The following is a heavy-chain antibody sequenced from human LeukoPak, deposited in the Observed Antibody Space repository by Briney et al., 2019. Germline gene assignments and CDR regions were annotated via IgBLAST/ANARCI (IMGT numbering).Heavy chain of an antibody. J-gene: IGHJ6*02. CDR1: GYTFTSYY. CDR2: INPSGGST. Sequence: GASVKVSCKASGYTFTSYYMHWVRQAPGQGLEWMGIINPSGGSTSYAQKFQGRVTMTSDTSTSTVYMELSSLRSEDTAVYYCARAYSSSWYPYYYYGMDVWGQGTTVTVSS. V-gene: IGHV1-46*01. D-gene: IGHD6-13*01. CDR3: ARAYSSSWYPYYYYGMDV.